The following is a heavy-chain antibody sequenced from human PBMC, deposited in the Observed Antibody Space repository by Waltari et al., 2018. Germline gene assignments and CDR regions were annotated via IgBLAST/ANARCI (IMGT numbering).Heavy chain of an antibody. CDR2: LWFEGGDE. CDR3: AKDAFGNTYMDH. CDR1: GFSLSHYG. Sequence: QLQLVASGGGVVKPGKSLRLSCAASGFSLSHYGRHCVRQAPGRGLEWVALLWFEGGDEYYADSVRGRFTISRDNSKNILYLHMDSLRVDDTAVYYCAKDAFGNTYMDHWGQGTLVTVSS. V-gene: IGHV3-30*18. D-gene: IGHD3-16*01. J-gene: IGHJ4*02.